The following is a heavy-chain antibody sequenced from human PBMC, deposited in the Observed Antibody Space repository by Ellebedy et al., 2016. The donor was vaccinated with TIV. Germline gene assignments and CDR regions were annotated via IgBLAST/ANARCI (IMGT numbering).Heavy chain of an antibody. Sequence: AASVKVSCKASGYTFTSYYMHWVRQAPGQGLEWMGIINPSGGSTSYAQKFQGRVTMTRDTSTSTVYMELSSLRSEDTAVYYCASGGTIVGGYYSLFPLEVYGMDVWGQGTTVTVSS. J-gene: IGHJ6*02. D-gene: IGHD1-26*01. V-gene: IGHV1-46*01. CDR2: INPSGGST. CDR3: ASGGTIVGGYYSLFPLEVYGMDV. CDR1: GYTFTSYY.